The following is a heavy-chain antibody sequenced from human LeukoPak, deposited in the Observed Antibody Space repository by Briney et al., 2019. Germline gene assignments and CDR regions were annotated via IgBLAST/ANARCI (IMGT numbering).Heavy chain of an antibody. Sequence: GGSLRLSCAASGFSFSSYSIHWVRQAPGKGLEWVAVISSDGNSKNFALFVKGRFAISRDNSKNTLFLQMNNLRSEDTALYYCVSPTADYPFLYYFDSWGQGTPVTVSS. CDR1: GFSFSSYS. J-gene: IGHJ4*02. CDR3: VSPTADYPFLYYFDS. V-gene: IGHV3-30*09. D-gene: IGHD5-12*01. CDR2: ISSDGNSK.